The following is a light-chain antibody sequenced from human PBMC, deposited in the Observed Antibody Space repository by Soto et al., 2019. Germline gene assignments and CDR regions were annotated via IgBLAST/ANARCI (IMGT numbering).Light chain of an antibody. CDR2: QIS. CDR3: QQRSNWPLT. J-gene: IGKJ4*01. Sequence: DIVLTQTPLSSPVTLGQPASFSCRSSRSLLHSDGNTYLSWLHQRPGQPPRLLIYQISKRLSGVPDRFSGSGSETDFTLTISSLEPEDFAIYYCQQRSNWPLTFGGGTKVDIK. CDR1: RSLLHSDGNTY. V-gene: IGKV2-24*01.